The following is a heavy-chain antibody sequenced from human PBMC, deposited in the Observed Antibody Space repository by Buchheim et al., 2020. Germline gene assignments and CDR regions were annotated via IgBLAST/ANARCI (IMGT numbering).Heavy chain of an antibody. Sequence: EVQLVESGGGLVQPGGSLRLSCAASGFTLSSYWMHWVRQAPGKGLVGVSRINSDGSSTTYADSVKGRFTISRDNAKNTLFLQMNSLGAEDTAVYYCARAIDYTSYSNWYDIWGQGTL. CDR1: GFTLSSYW. D-gene: IGHD3-9*01. V-gene: IGHV3-74*01. CDR2: INSDGSST. J-gene: IGHJ4*02. CDR3: ARAIDYTSYSNWYDI.